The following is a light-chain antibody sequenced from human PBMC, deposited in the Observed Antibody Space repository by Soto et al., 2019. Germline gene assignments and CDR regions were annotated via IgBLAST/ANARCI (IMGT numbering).Light chain of an antibody. CDR2: GAS. Sequence: ESVLTQSPGTLSLSPGQRATLSCRASQSASSSYLAWYQQKPGQAPGLLIYGASSRATGIPDRFSGSGSGTDFTLTISRLEPEDSAVYYCQQYGSSRLTFGQGTRLEIK. V-gene: IGKV3-20*01. J-gene: IGKJ5*01. CDR3: QQYGSSRLT. CDR1: QSASSSY.